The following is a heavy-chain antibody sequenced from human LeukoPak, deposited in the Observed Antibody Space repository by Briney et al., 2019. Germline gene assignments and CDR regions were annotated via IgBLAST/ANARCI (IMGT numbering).Heavy chain of an antibody. J-gene: IGHJ4*02. CDR2: ITASNGLI. CDR1: GFSFDNYA. Sequence: GGSLRLSCAVSGFSFDNYAMSWVRQAPGKGLEWVSTITASNGLIYYADSVKGRFTISRDNSKYTLYLQMNSLRADDTALYYCAKDPFDRPFLSYWGQGTLDTVSS. CDR3: AKDPFDRPFLSY. D-gene: IGHD3-22*01. V-gene: IGHV3-23*01.